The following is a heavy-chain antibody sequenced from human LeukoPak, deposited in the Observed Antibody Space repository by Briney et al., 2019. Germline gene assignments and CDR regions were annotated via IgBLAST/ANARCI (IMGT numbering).Heavy chain of an antibody. J-gene: IGHJ6*02. CDR1: GFAFNSYA. CDR3: ATETVTTSDYYYGMDV. V-gene: IGHV3-30-3*02. D-gene: IGHD4-17*01. Sequence: GRSLRLSCAVSGFAFNSYAMHWVRQAPGEGLEWEAFISHDGSAQSYADSVKGRFTISRDNSKNTLYLQMNSLRPEDTAVYYCATETVTTSDYYYGMDVWGQGTTVTVSS. CDR2: ISHDGSAQ.